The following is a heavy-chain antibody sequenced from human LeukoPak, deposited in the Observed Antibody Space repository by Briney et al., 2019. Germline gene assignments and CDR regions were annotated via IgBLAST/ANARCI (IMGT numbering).Heavy chain of an antibody. Sequence: GESLKISCKGSGYSFTTYWIGWVRQMPGKGLEWMGIIYPGDSDTRYSPSFQGQVTISADKSANTAYLQWSGLKPSDTTIYYCAKTAIVGATLNYFDYWGQGTLVTVSS. V-gene: IGHV5-51*01. D-gene: IGHD1-26*01. CDR3: AKTAIVGATLNYFDY. J-gene: IGHJ4*02. CDR1: GYSFTTYW. CDR2: IYPGDSDT.